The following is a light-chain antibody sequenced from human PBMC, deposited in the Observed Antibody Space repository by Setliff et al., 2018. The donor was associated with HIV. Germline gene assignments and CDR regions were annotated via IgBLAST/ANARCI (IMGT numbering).Light chain of an antibody. J-gene: IGLJ1*01. V-gene: IGLV1-44*01. CDR3: SSLASIITYV. Sequence: QSVLTQPPSASGTPGQRVTISCSGSSSNIGSNTVNWYQQLPGTAPKLLIYSNNQRPSGVPDRFSGSKSGTSASLTISGLRAEDEADYYCSSLASIITYVFGTGTKVTVL. CDR2: SNN. CDR1: SSNIGSNT.